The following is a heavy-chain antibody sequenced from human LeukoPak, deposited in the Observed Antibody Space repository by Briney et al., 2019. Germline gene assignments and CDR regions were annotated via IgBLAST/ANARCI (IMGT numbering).Heavy chain of an antibody. CDR1: VYTFTNYG. J-gene: IGHJ4*02. Sequence: GASVKVPCKASVYTFTNYGISWVRQAPGQGLVGMGWISDYNGNTYYAQKLQGRVTMTTDTSTLTAYMELRSLRSDATDVYYCARERGKVLSSGSSADYWGQGTLVTVSS. D-gene: IGHD1-26*01. CDR3: ARERGKVLSSGSSADY. CDR2: ISDYNGNT. V-gene: IGHV1-18*01.